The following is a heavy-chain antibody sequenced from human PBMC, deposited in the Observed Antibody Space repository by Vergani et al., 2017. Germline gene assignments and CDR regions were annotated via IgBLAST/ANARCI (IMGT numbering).Heavy chain of an antibody. J-gene: IGHJ4*02. Sequence: QVQLVEWGGGVVQPGGSLRLSCTASGFIFSSHGMHWVRQAPGKGLEWVAFIRSDGSRRDYGESVKGRFTISRDNSKNMVYIQMNSLRPEDTAVYYCVKGKGTLENWGQGTLVTVSS. V-gene: IGHV3-30*02. CDR2: IRSDGSRR. CDR1: GFIFSSHG. D-gene: IGHD1-7*01. CDR3: VKGKGTLEN.